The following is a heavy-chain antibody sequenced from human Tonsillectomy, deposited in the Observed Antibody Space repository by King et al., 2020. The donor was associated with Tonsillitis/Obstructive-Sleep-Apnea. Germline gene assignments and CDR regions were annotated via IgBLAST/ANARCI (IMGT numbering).Heavy chain of an antibody. J-gene: IGHJ6*03. CDR2: IYSGGST. CDR3: ARDVATLSAFYYHYYYMDV. D-gene: IGHD5-12*01. V-gene: IGHV3-66*01. CDR1: GFTVSSNY. Sequence: VQLVESGGGLVQPGGSLRLSCAASGFTVSSNYMSWVRQAPGKGLEWVSIIYSGGSTYYADSVKGRFTISRDNSKNTLYLQMNTLRAEDTAVYYCARDVATLSAFYYHYYYMDVWGKGTTVTVSS.